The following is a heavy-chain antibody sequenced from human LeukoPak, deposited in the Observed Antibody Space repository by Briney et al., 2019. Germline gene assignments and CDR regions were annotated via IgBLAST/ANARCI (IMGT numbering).Heavy chain of an antibody. CDR3: ARGLLAREGATNWSDP. Sequence: GGSLRLSCAASGFTFSSYSMNWVRQAPGKGLEWVSSISSSSSYIYYADSVKGRFTISRDNAKNSLYLQMNSLRAEDTAVYYCARGLLAREGATNWSDPWGQGTLVTVSS. J-gene: IGHJ5*02. CDR1: GFTFSSYS. V-gene: IGHV3-21*01. D-gene: IGHD1-26*01. CDR2: ISSSSSYI.